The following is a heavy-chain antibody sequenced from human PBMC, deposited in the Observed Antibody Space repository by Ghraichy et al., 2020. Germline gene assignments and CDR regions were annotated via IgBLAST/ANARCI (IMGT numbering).Heavy chain of an antibody. V-gene: IGHV1-18*01. D-gene: IGHD3-3*01. CDR2: ISAYNGNT. Sequence: ASVKVSCKASGYTFTSYGISWVRQAPGQGLEWMGWISAYNGNTNYAQKLQGRVTMTPDTSTSTAYMELRSLRSDDTAVYYCARDKSLRFLEWSNYSMDVWGQGTTVTVSS. CDR1: GYTFTSYG. CDR3: ARDKSLRFLEWSNYSMDV. J-gene: IGHJ6*02.